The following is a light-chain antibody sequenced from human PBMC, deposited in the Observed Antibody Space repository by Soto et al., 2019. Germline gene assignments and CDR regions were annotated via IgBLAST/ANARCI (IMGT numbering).Light chain of an antibody. J-gene: IGKJ1*01. Sequence: IVLTQSPGTLSLSPGEGATLSCRASQPVNSGYLAWYQQKPGQAPRLLMYGVSTRDTGIPDRFSGSGAGTDFTLTISILEPGDFAVYYCQVYGRSPKTFGQGTKVEFK. CDR2: GVS. V-gene: IGKV3-20*01. CDR1: QPVNSGY. CDR3: QVYGRSPKT.